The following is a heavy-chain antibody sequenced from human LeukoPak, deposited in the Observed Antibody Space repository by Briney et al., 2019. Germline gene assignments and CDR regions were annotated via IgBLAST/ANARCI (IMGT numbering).Heavy chain of an antibody. CDR3: ARVADGGRCDY. V-gene: IGHV3-7*01. Sequence: GGSLRLSCAASGFSFSSFWMTWVRQVRQAPGKGLEWVANIRQDGSEKYYVDSVKGRFTISRDNAKNSLYLQMNSLRAEDTAVYYCARVADGGRCDYWGQGTLVTVSS. CDR1: GFSFSSFW. D-gene: IGHD2-15*01. J-gene: IGHJ4*02. CDR2: IRQDGSEK.